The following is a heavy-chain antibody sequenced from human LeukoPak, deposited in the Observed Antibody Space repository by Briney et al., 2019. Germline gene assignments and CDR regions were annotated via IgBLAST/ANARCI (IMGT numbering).Heavy chain of an antibody. Sequence: SETLSLTCTVSGGSISSYYWSWIRQPPGKGLEWIGYIYYSGSTNYSPSLKSRVTISVDTSKNQFSLKLSSVTAADTAVYYCAGGPAYYDFWSGYYRTFDYWGQGTLVTVSS. CDR1: GGSISSYY. J-gene: IGHJ4*02. CDR2: IYYSGST. V-gene: IGHV4-59*08. D-gene: IGHD3-3*01. CDR3: AGGPAYYDFWSGYYRTFDY.